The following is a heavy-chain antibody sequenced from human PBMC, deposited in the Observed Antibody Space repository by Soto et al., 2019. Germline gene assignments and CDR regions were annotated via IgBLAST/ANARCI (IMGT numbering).Heavy chain of an antibody. D-gene: IGHD3-22*01. CDR3: ARELITMVVVVNGQYGMDV. CDR1: GGSISSSSYY. V-gene: IGHV4-39*07. Sequence: SETLSLTCTVSGGSISSSSYYWGWIRQPPGKGLEWIGEINHSGSTNYNPSLKSRVTISADTSKNQFSLKLTSVTAADTAVYYCARELITMVVVVNGQYGMDVWGQGTTVTVSS. J-gene: IGHJ6*02. CDR2: INHSGST.